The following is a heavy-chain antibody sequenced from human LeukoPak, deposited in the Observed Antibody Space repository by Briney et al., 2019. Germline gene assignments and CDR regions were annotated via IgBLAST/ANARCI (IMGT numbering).Heavy chain of an antibody. CDR1: GFTFSSYS. Sequence: PGGSLRLSCAASGFTFSSYSMNWVRQAPGKGLEWVSSISSSSSYIYYADSVKGRFTISRDNAKNSLYLQMNSLRAEDTAVYHCARDPGEAWSSSWSGTLSYWGQGTLVTVSS. CDR3: ARDPGEAWSSSWSGTLSY. J-gene: IGHJ4*02. V-gene: IGHV3-21*01. CDR2: ISSSSSYI. D-gene: IGHD6-13*01.